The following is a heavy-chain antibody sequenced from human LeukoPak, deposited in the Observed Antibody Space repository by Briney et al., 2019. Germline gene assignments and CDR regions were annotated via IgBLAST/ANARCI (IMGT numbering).Heavy chain of an antibody. CDR1: GGTFSSYA. V-gene: IGHV1-69*13. CDR3: ATSIVGATTADY. D-gene: IGHD1-26*01. CDR2: IIPIFGTA. J-gene: IGHJ4*02. Sequence: SVKVSCKASGGTFSSYATSWVRQAPGQGLEWMGGIIPIFGTANYAQKFQGRVTITADESTSTAYMELSSLRSEDTAVYYCATSIVGATTADYWGQGTLVTVSS.